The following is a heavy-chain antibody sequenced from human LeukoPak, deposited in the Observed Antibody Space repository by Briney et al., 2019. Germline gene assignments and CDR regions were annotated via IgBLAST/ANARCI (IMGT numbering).Heavy chain of an antibody. CDR2: ISGDGDNT. D-gene: IGHD1-26*01. J-gene: IGHJ5*02. V-gene: IGHV3-43*02. CDR1: GFTLDDSA. CDR3: AKGVRSGTYYNCFDP. Sequence: PGGSLGLSCVASGFTLDDSALHWVRQAPGKGLEWISLISGDGDNTYYADSVKGRFTISRDTSTNSLYLQMSSLRAEDTAFYYCAKGVRSGTYYNCFDPWGQGTLVTVSS.